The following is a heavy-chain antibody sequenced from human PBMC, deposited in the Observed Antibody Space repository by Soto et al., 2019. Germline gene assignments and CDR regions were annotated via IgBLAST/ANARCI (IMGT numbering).Heavy chain of an antibody. CDR2: IWYDGSNK. CDR3: ARDLYSGSFSFDY. J-gene: IGHJ4*02. Sequence: VQLVESGGGVVQPGRSLRLSCAASGFTFSSYGMHWVRQAPGKGLEWVAVIWYDGSNKYYADSVKGRFTISRDNSKNTLYLQMNSLRAEDTAVYYCARDLYSGSFSFDYWGQGTLVTVSS. CDR1: GFTFSSYG. D-gene: IGHD1-26*01. V-gene: IGHV3-33*01.